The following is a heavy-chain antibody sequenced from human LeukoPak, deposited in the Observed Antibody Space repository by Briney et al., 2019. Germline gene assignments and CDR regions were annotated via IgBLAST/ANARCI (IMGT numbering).Heavy chain of an antibody. V-gene: IGHV4-38-2*01. D-gene: IGHD6-19*01. CDR3: ARVAYSGGRAYFDY. J-gene: IGHJ4*02. Sequence: SETLSLTCAVSGYSISSGYSWGWIRQPPGKGLEWIGSIYHSGSTYYNPSLKSRVTISVDTSKNQFSLKLSSVTAADTAVYYCARVAYSGGRAYFDYWGQGTLVTVSS. CDR1: GYSISSGYS. CDR2: IYHSGST.